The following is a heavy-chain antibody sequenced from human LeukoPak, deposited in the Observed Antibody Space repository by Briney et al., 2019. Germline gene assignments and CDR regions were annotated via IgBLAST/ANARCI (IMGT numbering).Heavy chain of an antibody. J-gene: IGHJ4*02. CDR3: VKGGHFDY. Sequence: GGSLRLSCAASGFPFSSYTMTWGRQAPGKGLEWVSAISASGDSTYYADPVKGRFTISRDNSKNTLYLQMDSLRAEDTALYCCVKGGHFDYWGQGALVTVSS. CDR2: ISASGDST. CDR1: GFPFSSYT. V-gene: IGHV3-23*01.